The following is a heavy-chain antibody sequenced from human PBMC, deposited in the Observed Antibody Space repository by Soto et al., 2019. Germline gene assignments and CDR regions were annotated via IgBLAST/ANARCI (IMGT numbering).Heavy chain of an antibody. D-gene: IGHD3-3*01. V-gene: IGHV1-46*01. CDR1: GYTFTSYY. Sequence: ASVKVSCKASGYTFTSYYMHWVRQAPGQGLEWMGIINPSGGSTSYAQKFQGRVTMTRDTSTSTVYMELSSLRSEDTAVYYCARDPAYDLWSGFYYYGMDVWGQGTTVTVSS. J-gene: IGHJ6*02. CDR2: INPSGGST. CDR3: ARDPAYDLWSGFYYYGMDV.